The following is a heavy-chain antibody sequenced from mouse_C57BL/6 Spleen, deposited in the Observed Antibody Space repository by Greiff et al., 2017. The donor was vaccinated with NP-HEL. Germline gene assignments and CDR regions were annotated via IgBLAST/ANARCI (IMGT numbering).Heavy chain of an antibody. D-gene: IGHD1-1*01. J-gene: IGHJ4*01. CDR1: GYAFSSYW. CDR2: IYPGDGDT. CDR3: ARWYYGSSYAMDY. Sequence: LQESGAELVKPGASVKISCKASGYAFSSYWMNWVKQRPGKGLEWIGQIYPGDGDTNYNGKFKGKATLTADKSSSTAYMQLSSLTSEDSAVYFCARWYYGSSYAMDYWGQGTSVTVSS. V-gene: IGHV1-80*01.